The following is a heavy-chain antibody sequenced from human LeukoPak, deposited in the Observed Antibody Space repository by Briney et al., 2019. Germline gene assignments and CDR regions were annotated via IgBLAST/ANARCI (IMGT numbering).Heavy chain of an antibody. J-gene: IGHJ6*03. CDR3: ARSIVVVPAAHAPYYYYYYMDV. Sequence: SQTLSLTCTVSGVSISSGSYYWSWLRQPAGKGLEWIGRIYTSGSTNYNPSLRSRVTISVDTSKNKFSLKLSSVTAADTAVYYCARSIVVVPAAHAPYYYYYYMDVWGKGTTVTVSS. D-gene: IGHD2-2*01. V-gene: IGHV4-61*02. CDR1: GVSISSGSYY. CDR2: IYTSGST.